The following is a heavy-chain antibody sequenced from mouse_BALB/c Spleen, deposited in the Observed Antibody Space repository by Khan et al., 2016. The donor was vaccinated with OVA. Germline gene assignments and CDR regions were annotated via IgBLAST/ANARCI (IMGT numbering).Heavy chain of an antibody. Sequence: QVQLQQSGAELARPGASVKMSCKASGYTFTSHTMHWVKQRPGQGLEWIGYINPRSGYTNYNQKFNDKATLTADKSSSTAYMQLSSLTSEDSAVYYWARRTTEYVMDYWGQGTSVTVSS. CDR2: INPRSGYT. CDR1: GYTFTSHT. D-gene: IGHD2-14*01. V-gene: IGHV1-4*01. J-gene: IGHJ4*01. CDR3: ARRTTEYVMDY.